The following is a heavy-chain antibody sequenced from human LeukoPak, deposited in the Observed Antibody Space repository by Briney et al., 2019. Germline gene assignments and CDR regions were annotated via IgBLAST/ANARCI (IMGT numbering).Heavy chain of an antibody. D-gene: IGHD5-18*01. V-gene: IGHV1-18*01. Sequence: ASVKVSCKASGYTFTSYGISWVRQAPGQGLEWMGWISAYNGNTNYAQKLQGRVTMTTDTSTSTAYMELRSLRSDDTAVYYCARAPGHRMVSPFDYWGQGTLVTVSS. CDR2: ISAYNGNT. CDR1: GYTFTSYG. CDR3: ARAPGHRMVSPFDY. J-gene: IGHJ4*02.